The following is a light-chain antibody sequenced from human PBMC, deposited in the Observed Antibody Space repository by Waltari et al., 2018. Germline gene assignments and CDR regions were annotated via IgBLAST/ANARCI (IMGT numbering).Light chain of an antibody. CDR3: QQYKNVPLT. Sequence: DIQMTQAPSSLSASVGDRVTITCQASHDINKNLNWFQQKPGEAPKVLIFDASNLRTGVPLRFSGSGSGTHFTFTISSLQPEDVATYYCQQYKNVPLTFGGGTKVEMK. V-gene: IGKV1-33*01. J-gene: IGKJ4*01. CDR1: HDINKN. CDR2: DAS.